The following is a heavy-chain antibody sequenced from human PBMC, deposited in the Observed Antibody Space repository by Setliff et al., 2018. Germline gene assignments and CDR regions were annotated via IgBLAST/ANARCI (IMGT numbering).Heavy chain of an antibody. Sequence: GGSLRLSCSGSGFNFSSYRMHWVRQAPGKGLEWVAVIWDDGGNKYHADSVKGRFTISRDNSKNTLYLQMNSLRPEDTAVYYCARTCSGSGCYAGLESWGQGTPVTVSS. CDR2: IWDDGGNK. J-gene: IGHJ4*02. D-gene: IGHD2-15*01. CDR1: GFNFSSYR. V-gene: IGHV3-33*08. CDR3: ARTCSGSGCYAGLES.